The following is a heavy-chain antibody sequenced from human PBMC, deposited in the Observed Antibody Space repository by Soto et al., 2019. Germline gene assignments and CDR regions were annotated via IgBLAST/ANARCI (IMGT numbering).Heavy chain of an antibody. CDR2: ISSSSSYT. D-gene: IGHD5-18*01. CDR1: GFTFSDYY. Sequence: QVQLVESGGGLVKPGGSLRLSCAASGFTFSDYYMSWIRQAPGKGLEWVVYISSSSSYTNYADSVKGRFAVSRDNAKNALYLQMNSLRAEDTAVYYCARDALNSYGPDYWGQGTLVTVSS. J-gene: IGHJ4*02. CDR3: ARDALNSYGPDY. V-gene: IGHV3-11*06.